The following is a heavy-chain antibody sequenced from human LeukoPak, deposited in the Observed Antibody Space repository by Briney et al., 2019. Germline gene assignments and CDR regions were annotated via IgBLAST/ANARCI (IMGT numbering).Heavy chain of an antibody. Sequence: ASVKVSCKASGYTFTSYYMDWVRQAPGQGLEWMGIINPSGGSTSYAQKFQGRVTMTRDTSTSTVYMELSSLRSEDTAVYYCARDSTEYYYDSSGYFLGYWGQGTLVTVSS. V-gene: IGHV1-46*01. D-gene: IGHD3-22*01. J-gene: IGHJ4*02. CDR1: GYTFTSYY. CDR3: ARDSTEYYYDSSGYFLGY. CDR2: INPSGGST.